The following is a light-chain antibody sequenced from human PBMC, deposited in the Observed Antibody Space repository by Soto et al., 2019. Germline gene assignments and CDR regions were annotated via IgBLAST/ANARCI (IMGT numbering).Light chain of an antibody. Sequence: PGERATLSCRASQSVSSSYLAWYQQRPGQAPRLLIFGASYRATGIRDRFSGSGSGTDFTLTISRLEPEDFAVYYCQHYGSSPPEFTFGPGTKVHSK. J-gene: IGKJ3*01. CDR2: GAS. CDR3: QHYGSSPPEFT. CDR1: QSVSSSY. V-gene: IGKV3-20*01.